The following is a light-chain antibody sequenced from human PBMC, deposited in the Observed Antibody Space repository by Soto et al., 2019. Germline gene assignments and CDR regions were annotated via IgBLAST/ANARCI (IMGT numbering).Light chain of an antibody. V-gene: IGKV1-5*01. J-gene: IGKJ1*01. CDR3: QQYETFSGT. CDR2: DAS. CDR1: QSISSW. Sequence: DIQLTQSPSTLSASVGDRVIITCRASQSISSWLAWYQQKPGKAPKLLIYDASSLESGVPSRFSGSGSGTKFTLTIAILQPDDFATYYCQQYETFSGTFGPGTKVDIK.